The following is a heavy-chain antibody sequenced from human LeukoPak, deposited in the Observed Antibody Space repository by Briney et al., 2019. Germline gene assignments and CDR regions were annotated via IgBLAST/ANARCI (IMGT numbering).Heavy chain of an antibody. CDR3: AKGLDIVVVPAAMCFDY. V-gene: IGHV3-30*18. D-gene: IGHD2-2*01. J-gene: IGHJ4*02. CDR1: GFTFSSYG. CDR2: ISYDGSNK. Sequence: GGSLRLSCAASGFTFSSYGMHWVRQAPGKGLEWVAVISYDGSNKYYADSVKGRFTISRDNSKNTLYLQMNSLRAEDTAVYYCAKGLDIVVVPAAMCFDYWGQGTLVTVSS.